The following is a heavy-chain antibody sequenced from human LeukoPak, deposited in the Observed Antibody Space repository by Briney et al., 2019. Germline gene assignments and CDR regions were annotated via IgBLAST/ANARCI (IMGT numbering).Heavy chain of an antibody. J-gene: IGHJ6*02. V-gene: IGHV1-46*01. Sequence: ASVKVSCKASGYTFTSYYMHWVRQAPGQGLEWMGIINPSGGSTSYAQKFQGRVTMTRDMSTSTVYMELSSLRSEDTAVYYCAKSWGYSYGSSYGMDVWGQGTTVTVSS. CDR3: AKSWGYSYGSSYGMDV. CDR2: INPSGGST. CDR1: GYTFTSYY. D-gene: IGHD5-18*01.